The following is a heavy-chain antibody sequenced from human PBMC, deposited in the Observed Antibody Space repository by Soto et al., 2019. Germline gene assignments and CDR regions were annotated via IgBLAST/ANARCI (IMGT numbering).Heavy chain of an antibody. CDR1: GFTFSNYW. J-gene: IGHJ6*02. Sequence: VQLVESGGGLVQPGGSLRLSCAASGFTFSNYWMSWVRQAPGKGLEWVANIKQDGSEKYYVDSVKGRFTISRDNAKNSLYLQMNRLRAEDTAVYYCARGSGYSAFYYYGMDVWGQGTTVTVSS. CDR2: IKQDGSEK. D-gene: IGHD5-18*01. CDR3: ARGSGYSAFYYYGMDV. V-gene: IGHV3-7*01.